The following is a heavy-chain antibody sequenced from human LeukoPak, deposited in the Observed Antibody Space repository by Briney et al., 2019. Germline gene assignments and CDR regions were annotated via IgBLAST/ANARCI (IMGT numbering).Heavy chain of an antibody. CDR1: GYTFSGSY. CDR2: MNPNSGNT. Sequence: ASVKVSCKASGYTFSGSYMHWVRQAPGQGPEWMGWMNPNSGNTGYAQKFQGRVTMTRNTSISTAYMELSSLRSEDTAVYYCARGRGLWKVLQFLDYWGQGTLVTVSS. D-gene: IGHD5-24*01. V-gene: IGHV1-8*02. J-gene: IGHJ4*02. CDR3: ARGRGLWKVLQFLDY.